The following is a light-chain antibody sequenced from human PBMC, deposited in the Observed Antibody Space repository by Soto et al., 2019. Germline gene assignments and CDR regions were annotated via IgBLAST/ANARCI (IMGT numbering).Light chain of an antibody. CDR3: SVYTRTSTYV. CDR1: IDDVTAYYR. J-gene: IGLJ1*01. Sequence: QSALAQPPSVSGSPGQSVTISCSGTIDDVTAYYRVSWYKQTPGTAPKLMIYGVSNRPSGVPDRFSGPRSGNTASLSISGLQAEDEGDYYCSVYTRTSTYVFGTGTKGTVL. V-gene: IGLV2-18*01. CDR2: GVS.